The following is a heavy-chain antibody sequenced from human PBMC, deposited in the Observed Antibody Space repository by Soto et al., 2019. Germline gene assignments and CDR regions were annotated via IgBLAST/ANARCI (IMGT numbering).Heavy chain of an antibody. J-gene: IGHJ6*03. D-gene: IGHD4-4*01. CDR3: AHRQERRATVITSGYYYYYMDV. CDR2: IYWDDEK. Sequence: QITLKESGPTLVKPTQTLTLTCTFSGFSLSTSGVGVGWIRQPPGKALEWLALIYWDDEKRYSPSLKSRLTITKDTSKTQVVLTMINMDPVDTATYYCAHRQERRATVITSGYYYYYMDVWGKGTTVTVSS. V-gene: IGHV2-5*02. CDR1: GFSLSTSGVG.